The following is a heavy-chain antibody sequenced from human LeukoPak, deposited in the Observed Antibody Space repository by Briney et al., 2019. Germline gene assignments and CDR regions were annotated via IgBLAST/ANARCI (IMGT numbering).Heavy chain of an antibody. CDR3: ARGSYYYDSSGSPGAPI. Sequence: TAGGSLRLSCAASGFTFSDYYMSWIRQAPGKGPEWVSYISSSGSTIYYADSVKGRFTISRDNAKNSLYLQMNSLRAEDTAVYYCARGSYYYDSSGSPGAPIWGQGTMVTVSS. J-gene: IGHJ3*02. CDR2: ISSSGSTI. CDR1: GFTFSDYY. V-gene: IGHV3-11*01. D-gene: IGHD3-22*01.